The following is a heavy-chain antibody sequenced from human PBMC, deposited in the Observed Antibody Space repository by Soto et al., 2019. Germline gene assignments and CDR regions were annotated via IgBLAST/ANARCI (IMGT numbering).Heavy chain of an antibody. CDR1: GFTFSTYW. V-gene: IGHV3-74*01. Sequence: EVQLVESGGGLAQPGGSLRLSCAASGFTFSTYWMHWVRQAPATGLVWVSRINNEGSITNYADSVKGRFSISRDNAKNTLYLQMNSLRAEGTAVYYCARSTWQNYFEYWGQGTVVTVSS. J-gene: IGHJ4*02. CDR2: INNEGSIT. CDR3: ARSTWQNYFEY.